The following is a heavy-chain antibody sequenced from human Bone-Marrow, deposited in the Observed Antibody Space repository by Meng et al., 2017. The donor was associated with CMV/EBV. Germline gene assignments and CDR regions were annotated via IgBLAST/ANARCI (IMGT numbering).Heavy chain of an antibody. CDR1: GFTFSSYW. CDR2: IKQDGSEK. CDR3: AKGPMVRGVSSYYGIDV. D-gene: IGHD3-10*01. V-gene: IGHV3-7*03. J-gene: IGHJ6*02. Sequence: LSLTCAASGFTFSSYWMSWVRQAPGKGLEWVANIKQDGSEKYYVDSVKGRFTIYRDNAKNSLYLHMNSLRAEDTALYYCAKGPMVRGVSSYYGIDVWGQGTTVTVSS.